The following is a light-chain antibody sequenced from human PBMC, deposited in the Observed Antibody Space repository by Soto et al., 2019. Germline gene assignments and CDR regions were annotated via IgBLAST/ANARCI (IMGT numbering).Light chain of an antibody. Sequence: EVVMTQSPATLSVSPGERATLSCRASQSVTTNMAWYQQKPGQAPRLLIYGASTRPTGIPARFSGSGSGTDFTRTISSRQSQDFAVYDCQQYNNWPPWTFGQGTKVEIK. V-gene: IGKV3-15*01. CDR2: GAS. CDR1: QSVTTN. CDR3: QQYNNWPPWT. J-gene: IGKJ1*01.